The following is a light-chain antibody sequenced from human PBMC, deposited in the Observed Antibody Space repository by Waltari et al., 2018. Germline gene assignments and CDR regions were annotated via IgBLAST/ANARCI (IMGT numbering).Light chain of an antibody. CDR3: HQSYSMPQT. J-gene: IGKJ1*01. V-gene: IGKV1-39*01. Sequence: DIQMTQSPSSLSASIGDRVTITCRARQTIGNYLNWYQQKPGKAPLLLIYAASNLQSGVPSRFSGSQSGTDFSLTISRLQPEDIATYFCHQSYSMPQTFGQGTKVEIK. CDR1: QTIGNY. CDR2: AAS.